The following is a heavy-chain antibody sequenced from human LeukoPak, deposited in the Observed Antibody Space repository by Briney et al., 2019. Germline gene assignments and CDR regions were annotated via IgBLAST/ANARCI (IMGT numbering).Heavy chain of an antibody. J-gene: IGHJ5*02. CDR2: ISAYNGNT. Sequence: GASVKVSCKASGYTFTSYGISWVRQAPGQGLEWMGLISAYNGNTNYAQTLQGRVTMTTDTSTSTAYMEMRSLRSDDTAVYYCARDQYSSSWYSWNWFDPWGQGTLVTVSS. CDR3: ARDQYSSSWYSWNWFDP. D-gene: IGHD6-13*01. V-gene: IGHV1-18*01. CDR1: GYTFTSYG.